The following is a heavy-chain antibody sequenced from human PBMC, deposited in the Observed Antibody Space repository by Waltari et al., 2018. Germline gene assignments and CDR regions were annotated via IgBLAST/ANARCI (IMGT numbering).Heavy chain of an antibody. D-gene: IGHD5-12*01. CDR2: IYYSGST. CDR3: AREVPRHGYIGLIYYYMDV. J-gene: IGHJ6*03. V-gene: IGHV4-39*01. Sequence: QLQLQESGPGLVKPSETLSLTCTVSGGSLSSSSYFWAWIRQPPGKGLEWIGSIYYSGSTYYNLSLKSRVTISVDRSTNQVSLKLTSVTAADTAVYFCAREVPRHGYIGLIYYYMDVWGKGTTVTVSS. CDR1: GGSLSSSSYF.